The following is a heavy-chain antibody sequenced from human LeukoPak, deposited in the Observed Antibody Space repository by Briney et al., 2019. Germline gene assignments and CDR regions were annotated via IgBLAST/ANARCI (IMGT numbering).Heavy chain of an antibody. CDR1: GFTFSSYS. CDR3: ARGGSSGLGFDY. Sequence: GGSLRLSCAAPGFTFSSYSMNWVRQAPGKGLEWVSSISSSSSYIYYADSVKGRFTISRDNAKNSLYLQMNSLRAEDTAVYYCARGGSSGLGFDYWGQGTLVTVSS. CDR2: ISSSSSYI. D-gene: IGHD3-22*01. V-gene: IGHV3-21*01. J-gene: IGHJ4*02.